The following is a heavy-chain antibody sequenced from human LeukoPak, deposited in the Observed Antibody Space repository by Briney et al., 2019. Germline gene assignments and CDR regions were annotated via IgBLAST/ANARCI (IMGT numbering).Heavy chain of an antibody. CDR3: ASLGRSFDY. Sequence: GGSLRLSCAASGFTFSSYAMTWVRQAPGKGLEWVSCISDSGTGTYYADSVKGRFTISRDNAKNTLYLQMNSLRAEDTAVYYCASLGRSFDYWGQGTLVTVSS. CDR2: ISDSGTGT. J-gene: IGHJ4*02. CDR1: GFTFSSYA. D-gene: IGHD1-26*01. V-gene: IGHV3-23*01.